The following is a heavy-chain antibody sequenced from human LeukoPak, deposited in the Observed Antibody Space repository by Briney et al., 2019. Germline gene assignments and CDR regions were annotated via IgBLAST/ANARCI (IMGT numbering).Heavy chain of an antibody. J-gene: IGHJ4*02. Sequence: QAGGSLRLSCAASGFTFSSYAMSWVRQAPGKGLEWVGFIRSKAYGGTTEYAASVKGRFTISRDDSKSIAYLQMNSLKTEDTAVYYCTRVVAAAGTLDYWGQGTLVTVSS. D-gene: IGHD6-13*01. CDR2: IRSKAYGGTT. CDR1: GFTFSSYA. CDR3: TRVVAAAGTLDY. V-gene: IGHV3-49*04.